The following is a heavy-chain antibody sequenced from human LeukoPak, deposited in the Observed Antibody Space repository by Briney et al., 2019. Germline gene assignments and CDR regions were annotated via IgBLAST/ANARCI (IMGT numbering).Heavy chain of an antibody. CDR3: GRGGVTRQMAAFDY. V-gene: IGHV3-74*01. J-gene: IGHJ4*02. D-gene: IGHD2-21*02. Sequence: PGGSLRLSCAASGFTFSSYWMHWVRQAPGKGLEWVSRINSDGGRTTYADSVNGRFPIYRDNAKNTMYLQMSSLRADDSAVYYCGRGGVTRQMAAFDYWGQGALVTVST. CDR2: INSDGGRT. CDR1: GFTFSSYW.